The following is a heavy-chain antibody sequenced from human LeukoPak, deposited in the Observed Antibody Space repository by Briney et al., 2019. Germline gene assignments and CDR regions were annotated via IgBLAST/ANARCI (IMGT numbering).Heavy chain of an antibody. Sequence: SVKVSCKASGGTFSSYAISWVRQAPGQGLEWMGGIIPIFGTANYAQKFQGRVTITTDESTSTAYMELSSLRSEDTAVYYCARDVAYGDYVGNWFDPWGQGILVTVSS. J-gene: IGHJ5*02. D-gene: IGHD4-17*01. CDR1: GGTFSSYA. CDR2: IIPIFGTA. CDR3: ARDVAYGDYVGNWFDP. V-gene: IGHV1-69*05.